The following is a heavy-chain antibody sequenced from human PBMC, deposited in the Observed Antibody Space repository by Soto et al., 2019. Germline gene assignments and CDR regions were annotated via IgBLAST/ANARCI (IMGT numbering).Heavy chain of an antibody. CDR2: VSSSGAT. CDR3: ARLYGYCIRNSCHGHYAMDV. V-gene: IGHV4-39*01. D-gene: IGHD2-2*01. Sequence: PSETLSLTCDVSGDSLSSNNYYWAWIRQPPGRGLEWIGSVSSSGATFYNPSLNRRVTISVDTSKNQFSLTVTSVTAADTAVYYCARLYGYCIRNSCHGHYAMDVWGQGTTVTVSS. CDR1: GDSLSSNNYY. J-gene: IGHJ6*02.